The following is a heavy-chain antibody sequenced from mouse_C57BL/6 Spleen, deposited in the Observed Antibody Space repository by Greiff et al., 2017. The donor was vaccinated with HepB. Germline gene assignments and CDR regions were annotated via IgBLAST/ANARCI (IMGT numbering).Heavy chain of an antibody. J-gene: IGHJ4*01. Sequence: EVQLQQSGPELVKPGASVKISCKASGYSFTGYYMNWVKQSPEKSLEWIGEINPSTGGTTYNQKFKAKATLTVDKSSSTAYMQLKSLTSEDSAVYYCERYPYGNYPMDYWGQGTSVTVSS. CDR3: ERYPYGNYPMDY. D-gene: IGHD2-1*01. CDR2: INPSTGGT. CDR1: GYSFTGYY. V-gene: IGHV1-42*01.